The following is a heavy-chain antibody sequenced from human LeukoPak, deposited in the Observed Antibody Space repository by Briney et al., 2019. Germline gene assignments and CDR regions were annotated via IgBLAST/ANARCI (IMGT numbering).Heavy chain of an antibody. Sequence: ASVKVSCKASGYTFTGYYMHWVRQAPGQGLEWMGWINPNSDGTNYAQKFQGRVTMTRDTSISTAYMELSRLRSDDTAVYYCARGRSEQQEYNWFDPWGQGTLVTVSS. CDR3: ARGRSEQQEYNWFDP. CDR2: INPNSDGT. D-gene: IGHD6-13*01. J-gene: IGHJ5*02. V-gene: IGHV1-2*02. CDR1: GYTFTGYY.